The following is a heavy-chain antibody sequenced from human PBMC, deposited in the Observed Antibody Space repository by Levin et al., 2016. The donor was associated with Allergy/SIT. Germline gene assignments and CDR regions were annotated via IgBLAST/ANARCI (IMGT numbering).Heavy chain of an antibody. D-gene: IGHD1-26*01. CDR3: ARFRWNGHTWEGFDY. Sequence: SETLSLTCIVSGGSISGYFWSWIRKPPGKAVEWMGYISHSGDNEYNPSLLSRVTMSTDTSKNQFSLKLTSVTTADTAVYHCARFRWNGHTWEGFDYWGPGTLVTVSS. CDR1: GGSISGYF. V-gene: IGHV4-59*01. J-gene: IGHJ4*02. CDR2: ISHSGDN.